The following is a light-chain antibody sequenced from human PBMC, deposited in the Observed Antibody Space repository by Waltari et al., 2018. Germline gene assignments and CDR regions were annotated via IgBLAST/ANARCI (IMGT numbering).Light chain of an antibody. CDR1: QSVSSY. V-gene: IGKV3-11*01. J-gene: IGKJ4*01. Sequence: EIVLTQSPATLSLSPGERATLSCRASQSVSSYLAWYQQNPGQAPRLLIYDASNRATGIPARFSGSGSGTDFTLTISSLEPEDFAVYYCQQRSNWPLSTFGGGTKVEIK. CDR2: DAS. CDR3: QQRSNWPLST.